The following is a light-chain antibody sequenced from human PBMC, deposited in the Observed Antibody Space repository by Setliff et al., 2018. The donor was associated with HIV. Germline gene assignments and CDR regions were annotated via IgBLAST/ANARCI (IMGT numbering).Light chain of an antibody. CDR2: DSD. CDR3: AACDSSLSVGVL. J-gene: IGLJ2*01. CDR1: SSNMVSQY. V-gene: IGLV1-51*01. Sequence: QSVLTQPPSVSAAPGQKVTISCSISSSNMVSQYVSWYQQLPGTAPKLLIYDSDKRPSGIPDRFSGPKSGTSATLGITGLQTGDEADYYCAACDSSLSVGVLFGGGTKVTVL.